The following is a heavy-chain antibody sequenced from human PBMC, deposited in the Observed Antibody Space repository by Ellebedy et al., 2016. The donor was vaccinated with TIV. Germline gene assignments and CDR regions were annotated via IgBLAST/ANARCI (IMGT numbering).Heavy chain of an antibody. D-gene: IGHD4-17*01. J-gene: IGHJ5*02. CDR3: ARRASYGDYAVQVNPWFDP. V-gene: IGHV3-7*01. Sequence: GESLKISCAASGFNFRSYWMTWVRQAPVKGLEWVAKIRQEGDEIYYVESVKGRFTISRDNAKNSLFLQMNSLRVEDTAVYYCARRASYGDYAVQVNPWFDPWGQGTLVTVSS. CDR2: IRQEGDEI. CDR1: GFNFRSYW.